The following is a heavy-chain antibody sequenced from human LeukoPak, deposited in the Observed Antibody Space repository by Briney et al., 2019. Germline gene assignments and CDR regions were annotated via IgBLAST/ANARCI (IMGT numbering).Heavy chain of an antibody. Sequence: GGSLRLSCAASGFTFSSYAMSWVRQAPGKGLEWVSAISGSGGSTYYADSVKGRFTISRDNSKNTLYLQMNSPRAEDTAVYYCAKSGVVVTAPNYYYYMDVWGKGTTVTVSS. CDR1: GFTFSSYA. D-gene: IGHD2-21*02. V-gene: IGHV3-23*01. CDR2: ISGSGGST. J-gene: IGHJ6*03. CDR3: AKSGVVVTAPNYYYYMDV.